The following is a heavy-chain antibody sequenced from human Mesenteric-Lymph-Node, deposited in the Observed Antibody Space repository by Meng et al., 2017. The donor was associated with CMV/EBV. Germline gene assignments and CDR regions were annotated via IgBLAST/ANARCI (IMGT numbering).Heavy chain of an antibody. CDR2: INWSGNR. Sequence: GESLKISCVTFGFNFDDYGMNWVRQAPGKGPEWVSGINWSGNRVYADSLKGRLTISRDNAKNSLYLQMNSLRAEDTALYYCAKDRYSIAARRVRYYGMDVWGQGTTVTVSS. J-gene: IGHJ6*02. CDR1: GFNFDDYG. CDR3: AKDRYSIAARRVRYYGMDV. V-gene: IGHV3-20*04. D-gene: IGHD6-6*01.